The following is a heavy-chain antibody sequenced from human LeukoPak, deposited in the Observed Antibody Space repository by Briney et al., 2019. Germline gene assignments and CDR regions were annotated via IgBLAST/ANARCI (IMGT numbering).Heavy chain of an antibody. V-gene: IGHV3-33*01. CDR3: AGARRGYSYGHLDY. Sequence: GRSLRLSCAASGFTFSSYGMHWVRQAPGKGLEWVAVIWYDGSNKYYADPVKGRFTISRDNSKNTLYLQTNSLRAEDTAVYYCAGARRGYSYGHLDYWGQGTLVTVSS. J-gene: IGHJ4*02. D-gene: IGHD5-18*01. CDR2: IWYDGSNK. CDR1: GFTFSSYG.